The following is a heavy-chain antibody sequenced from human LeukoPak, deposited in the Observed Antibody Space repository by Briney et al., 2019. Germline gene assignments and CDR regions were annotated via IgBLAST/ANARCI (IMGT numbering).Heavy chain of an antibody. J-gene: IGHJ6*03. CDR2: IYTSGST. D-gene: IGHD2-2*01. CDR1: GGSISSYY. CDR3: AREEVPAATFYYYYYYMDV. Sequence: TSSETLSLTCTVSGGSISSYYWSWIRQPAGKGLEWIGRIYTSGSTNYNPSLKSRVTISVNTSKNQFSLKLSSVTAADTAVYYCAREEVPAATFYYYYYYMDVWGKGTTVTISS. V-gene: IGHV4-4*07.